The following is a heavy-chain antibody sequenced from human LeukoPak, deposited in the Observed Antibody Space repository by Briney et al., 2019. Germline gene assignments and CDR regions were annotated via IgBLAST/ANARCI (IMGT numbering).Heavy chain of an antibody. CDR2: IGISSGNT. D-gene: IGHD5-12*01. CDR3: ARDHRYAFDN. Sequence: GGSLRLSCAASGFNFIDYSMNWVRQAPGKGLERISYIGISSGNTKYADSVKGRFTISRDKARNSLYLQMNSLRVEDTAMYYCARDHRYAFDNWGHGTLVIVSS. CDR1: GFNFIDYS. J-gene: IGHJ4*01. V-gene: IGHV3-48*01.